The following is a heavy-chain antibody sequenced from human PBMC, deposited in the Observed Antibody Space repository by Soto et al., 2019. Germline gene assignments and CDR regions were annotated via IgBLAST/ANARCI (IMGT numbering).Heavy chain of an antibody. CDR1: GYSFAGYW. CDR2: IYPGDSDT. J-gene: IGHJ6*02. Sequence: GESLKISCQGSGYSFAGYWIGWVRQMPGKDLEWMGIIYPGDSDTRYSPSFQGQVTISADKSLRTAYLQWTSLKASDTALYYCARTRSFTLGFYYDGMDVWGQGTTVTVSS. V-gene: IGHV5-51*01. D-gene: IGHD6-6*01. CDR3: ARTRSFTLGFYYDGMDV.